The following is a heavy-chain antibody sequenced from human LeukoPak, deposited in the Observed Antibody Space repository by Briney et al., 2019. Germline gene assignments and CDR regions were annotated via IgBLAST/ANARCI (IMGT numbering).Heavy chain of an antibody. CDR2: IYYSGST. V-gene: IGHV4-39*07. CDR3: ARGDFIAAAGFPFDY. Sequence: SETLSLTCTVSGGSISSSSYYWGWIRQPPGKGLEWIGSIYYSGSTYYNPSLKSRVTISVDTSKNQFSLKLSSVTAADTAVYYCARGDFIAAAGFPFDYWGQGTLVTVSS. D-gene: IGHD6-13*01. J-gene: IGHJ4*02. CDR1: GGSISSSSYY.